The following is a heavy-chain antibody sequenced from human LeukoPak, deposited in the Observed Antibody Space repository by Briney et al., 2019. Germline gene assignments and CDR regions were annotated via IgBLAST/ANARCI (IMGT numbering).Heavy chain of an antibody. V-gene: IGHV1-69*04. CDR2: IIPILGIA. J-gene: IGHJ5*02. Sequence: SLKVSCKASGGTFSSYTITSVRQAPGQGLDCMARIIPILGIANYAQKFQGRVTITADKSTSTAYMELSSLRSEDTAVYYCARDLGSGFIFTRPNWFDPWGQGTLVTVSS. CDR1: GGTFSSYT. D-gene: IGHD6-19*01. CDR3: ARDLGSGFIFTRPNWFDP.